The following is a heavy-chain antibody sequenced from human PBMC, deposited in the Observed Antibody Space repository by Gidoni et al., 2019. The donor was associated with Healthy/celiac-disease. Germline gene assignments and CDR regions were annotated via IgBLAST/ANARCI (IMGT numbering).Heavy chain of an antibody. Sequence: QVQLQESGPGLVKPSETLSLTCTVSGYSISSGYYWGWIRPPPGKGLEWIGSIYHSGSTYYNPSLKSRVTISVDTSKNQFSLKLSSVTAADTAVYYCARGGGLQPFDYWGQGTLVTVSS. CDR3: ARGGGLQPFDY. CDR2: IYHSGST. CDR1: GYSISSGYY. J-gene: IGHJ4*02. D-gene: IGHD3-16*01. V-gene: IGHV4-38-2*02.